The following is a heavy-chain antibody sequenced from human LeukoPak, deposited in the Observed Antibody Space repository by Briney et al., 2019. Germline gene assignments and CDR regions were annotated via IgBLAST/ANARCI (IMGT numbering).Heavy chain of an antibody. CDR1: GYTFTSYG. CDR3: ARGVGGVRPYYFDY. V-gene: IGHV1-69*13. D-gene: IGHD4-23*01. Sequence: SVKVSCKPSGYTFTSYGISWVRQAPGQGLEWMGGIIPIFGTANYAQKFQGRVTITADESTSTAYMELSSLRSEDTAVYYCARGVGGVRPYYFDYWGQGTLVTVSS. J-gene: IGHJ4*02. CDR2: IIPIFGTA.